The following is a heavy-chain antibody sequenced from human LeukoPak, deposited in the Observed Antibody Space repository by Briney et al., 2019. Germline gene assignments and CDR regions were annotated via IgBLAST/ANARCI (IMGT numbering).Heavy chain of an antibody. J-gene: IGHJ4*02. D-gene: IGHD3-16*01. CDR1: GDSLSSNSAT. CDR3: ARGNGYPFDY. Sequence: SQSLSLTCAISGDSLSSNSATWNWVRQSPSRGLEWLGRTYYRSKWYNDYAVSVKGRVTINPDASKKQFSLQLNSVTPEDTAMYYCARGNGYPFDYWGQGTLVTVSS. V-gene: IGHV6-1*01. CDR2: TYYRSKWYN.